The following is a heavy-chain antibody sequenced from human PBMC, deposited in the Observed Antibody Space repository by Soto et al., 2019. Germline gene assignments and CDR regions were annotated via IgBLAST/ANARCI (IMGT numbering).Heavy chain of an antibody. CDR1: GYTFTSHY. CDR2: INPSGGDT. CDR3: ARGGCGGECSFDY. J-gene: IGHJ4*02. Sequence: QVQLVQSGAEVKKPGASVKVSCKASGYTFTSHYIHWVRQAPGQGLEWMGIINPSGGDTTYAQQFQGRVTMTRDTATRTVYMELSSLRSEDTAGYYCARGGCGGECSFDYWGQGTLVTVSS. V-gene: IGHV1-46*01. D-gene: IGHD2-21*01.